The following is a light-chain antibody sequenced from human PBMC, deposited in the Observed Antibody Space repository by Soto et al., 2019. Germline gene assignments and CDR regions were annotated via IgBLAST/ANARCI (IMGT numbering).Light chain of an antibody. CDR3: CSYAGRSRV. Sequence: QSLLTQPASMSGSPGQSITISCHGTSSDVGSYNLVSWYQQHPGKAPKLMIYEVSKRPSGVSNRFSGSKSGNTASLAISGLQAEDEADYYCCSYAGRSRVFGTGTKVTVL. CDR1: SSDVGSYNL. CDR2: EVS. V-gene: IGLV2-23*02. J-gene: IGLJ1*01.